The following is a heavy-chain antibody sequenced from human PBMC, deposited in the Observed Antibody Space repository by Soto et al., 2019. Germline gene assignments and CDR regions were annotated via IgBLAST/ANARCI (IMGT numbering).Heavy chain of an antibody. D-gene: IGHD2-2*01. CDR3: ARAGYCSSTSCYRNGMDV. Sequence: ASVKVSCKASGYTFTSYAMHWVRQAPGQRLEWMGWINAGNGNTKYSQKFQGRVTITRDTSASTAYMELSSLRSEDTAVYYCARAGYCSSTSCYRNGMDVWGQGTTVTVSS. J-gene: IGHJ6*02. CDR1: GYTFTSYA. V-gene: IGHV1-3*01. CDR2: INAGNGNT.